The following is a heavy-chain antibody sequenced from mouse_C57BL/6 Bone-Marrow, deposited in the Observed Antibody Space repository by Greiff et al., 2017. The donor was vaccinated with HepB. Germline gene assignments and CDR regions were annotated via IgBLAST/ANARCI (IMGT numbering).Heavy chain of an antibody. CDR3: ARGGGCYSSWFAY. D-gene: IGHD2-12*01. CDR2: ISYDGSN. V-gene: IGHV3-6*01. J-gene: IGHJ3*01. Sequence: VQLQQSGPGLVKPSQSLSLTCSVTGYSITSGYYWNWIRQFPGNKLEWMGYISYDGSNNYNPSLKNRISITRDTSKNQFFLKLNSVTTEDTATYYCARGGGCYSSWFAYWGQGTLVTVSA. CDR1: GYSITSGYY.